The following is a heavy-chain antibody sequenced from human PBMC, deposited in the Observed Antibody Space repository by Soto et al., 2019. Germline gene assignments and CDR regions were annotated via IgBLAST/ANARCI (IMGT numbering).Heavy chain of an antibody. CDR2: VYYSGST. CDR3: VGEGDWFGETYFDT. Sequence: QVQLREAGPGLVKPSETMSLTCTVSGASMTSSHWTWIRQPPGKELDWIGYVYYSGSTNYNRSLKVRGTVSLDTSKMLCSLNLTSVTAADTGVYFFVGEGDWFGETYFDTWGQVVPVAVSS. V-gene: IGHV4-59*01. D-gene: IGHD3-10*01. CDR1: GASMTSSH. J-gene: IGHJ4*02.